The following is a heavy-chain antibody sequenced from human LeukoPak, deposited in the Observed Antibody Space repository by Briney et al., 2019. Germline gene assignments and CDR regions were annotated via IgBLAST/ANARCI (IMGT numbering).Heavy chain of an antibody. V-gene: IGHV3-30*01. CDR2: ISYDGSNK. CDR3: VRELELRSLDY. Sequence: PGGSLRLSCAASGFTFSSYAMHWVRQAPGKGLEWVAVISYDGSNKHYADSVKGRFTISRDNSKNTLYLQMNSLRAEDTAVYYCVRELELRSLDYWGQGTLVTVSS. J-gene: IGHJ4*02. D-gene: IGHD1-7*01. CDR1: GFTFSSYA.